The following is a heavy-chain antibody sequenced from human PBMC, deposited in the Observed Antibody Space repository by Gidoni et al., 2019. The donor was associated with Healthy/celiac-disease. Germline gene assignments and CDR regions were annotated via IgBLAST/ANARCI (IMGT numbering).Heavy chain of an antibody. D-gene: IGHD6-6*01. Sequence: EVQLLESGGGLVQPGGSLRLSCAASGFTFSSYAMSWVRQAPGKGLEWVSASSGSGGSTYYADSVKGRFTIYRDKTKKTLYRKMNSLRAEDTAVYYCAKDHTSSSSHHAFDIWGQGTMVTVSS. CDR1: GFTFSSYA. CDR3: AKDHTSSSSHHAFDI. V-gene: IGHV3-23*01. J-gene: IGHJ3*02. CDR2: SSGSGGST.